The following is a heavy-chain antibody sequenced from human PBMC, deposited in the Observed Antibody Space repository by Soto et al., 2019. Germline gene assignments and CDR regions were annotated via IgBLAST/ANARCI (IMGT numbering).Heavy chain of an antibody. CDR2: RYYSEST. Sequence: SETLSLTCTVSGGSITTGGYYWSWIRQLPGKGLEWIGHRYYSESTYYNPSLKSRVSISLDTSKNQFSLKLSFVTAADTAMYYCARTKCSGGSCYSWSLDYWGQGTPVTVYS. V-gene: IGHV4-31*03. J-gene: IGHJ4*02. CDR3: ARTKCSGGSCYSWSLDY. CDR1: GGSITTGGYY. D-gene: IGHD2-15*01.